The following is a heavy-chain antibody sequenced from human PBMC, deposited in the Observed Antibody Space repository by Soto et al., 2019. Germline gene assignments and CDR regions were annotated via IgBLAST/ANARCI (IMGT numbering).Heavy chain of an antibody. CDR3: ARSRKTVTTLSAFDI. J-gene: IGHJ3*02. CDR1: GYTFTSYA. Sequence: GASVKVSCKASGYTFTSYAMHWVRQAPGQRLEWMGWINAGNGNTKYSQKFQGRVTITRDTSASTAYMELSSLRSEDTAVYYCARSRKTVTTLSAFDIWGQGTMVTVSS. D-gene: IGHD4-17*01. CDR2: INAGNGNT. V-gene: IGHV1-3*01.